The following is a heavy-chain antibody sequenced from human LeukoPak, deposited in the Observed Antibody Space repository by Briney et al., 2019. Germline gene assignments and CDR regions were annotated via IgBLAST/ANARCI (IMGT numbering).Heavy chain of an antibody. D-gene: IGHD1-1*01. J-gene: IGHJ4*02. V-gene: IGHV3-53*01. Sequence: GGSLRLSCAASGFTFSSYEMNWVRQAPGKGLEWVSVIYSGGSTYYADSVKGRFTISRDNSKNTLYLQMNSLRAEDTAVYYCARVRYHYYFDYWGQGTLVTVSS. CDR3: ARVRYHYYFDY. CDR2: IYSGGST. CDR1: GFTFSSYE.